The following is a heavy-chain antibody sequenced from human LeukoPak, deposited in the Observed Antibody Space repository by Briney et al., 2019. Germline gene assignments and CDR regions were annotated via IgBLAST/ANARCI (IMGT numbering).Heavy chain of an antibody. J-gene: IGHJ4*02. CDR1: GYTLTELS. CDR3: ATAKFDY. CDR2: FDPEDGET. V-gene: IGHV1-24*01. Sequence: ASVTVSFTVSGYTLTELSMHWVRQAPGKGLEWMGGFDPEDGETIYAQKFQGRVTMTEDTSTDTAYMELSSLRSEDTAVYYCATAKFDYWGQGTLVTVSS.